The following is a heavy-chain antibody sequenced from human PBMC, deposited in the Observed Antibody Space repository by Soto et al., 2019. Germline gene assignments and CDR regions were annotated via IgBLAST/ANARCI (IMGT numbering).Heavy chain of an antibody. CDR1: GGSISSYY. Sequence: SETLSLTCTVSGGSISSYYWSWIRQPPGKGLEWIGYIYYSGSTNYNPSLKSRVTISVDTSKNQFSLKLSSVTAADTAVYYCARSPYGDLSREFDYWGQGTLVTVSS. V-gene: IGHV4-59*08. CDR2: IYYSGST. D-gene: IGHD4-17*01. CDR3: ARSPYGDLSREFDY. J-gene: IGHJ4*02.